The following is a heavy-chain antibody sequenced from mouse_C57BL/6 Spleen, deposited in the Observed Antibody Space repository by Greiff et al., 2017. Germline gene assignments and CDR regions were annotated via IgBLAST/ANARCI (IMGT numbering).Heavy chain of an antibody. CDR2: IHPNSGST. D-gene: IGHD2-4*01. V-gene: IGHV1-64*01. J-gene: IGHJ2*01. CDR3: ARPFYYDYFDD. Sequence: QVQLQQPGAELVKPGASVKLSCKASGYTFTSYWMHWVKQRPGQGLEWIGMIHPNSGSTNYNEKFKSKATLAVDKSSSTAYMQLSSLTSEDSAVYYCARPFYYDYFDDWGQGTTLTVSS. CDR1: GYTFTSYW.